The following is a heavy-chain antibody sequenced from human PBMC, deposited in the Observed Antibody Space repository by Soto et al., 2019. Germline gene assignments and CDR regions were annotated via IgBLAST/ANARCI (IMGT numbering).Heavy chain of an antibody. CDR3: ARRGTIAVAGASDY. CDR1: GFTFSSYW. D-gene: IGHD6-19*01. V-gene: IGHV3-7*01. J-gene: IGHJ4*02. CDR2: IKQDGSEK. Sequence: VQLVESGGGLVQPGGSLRLSCAASGFTFSSYWMSWVRQAPGKGLEWVANIKQDGSEKYYVDSVKGRFTISRDNAKNSLYLQMNSLRAEDTAVYYCARRGTIAVAGASDYWGQGTLVTVSS.